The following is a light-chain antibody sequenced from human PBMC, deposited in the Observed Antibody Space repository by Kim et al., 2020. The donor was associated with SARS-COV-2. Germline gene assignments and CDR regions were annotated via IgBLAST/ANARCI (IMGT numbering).Light chain of an antibody. CDR3: QTYDDNDWV. J-gene: IGLJ3*02. CDR2: EDH. Sequence: GKKITINCPRSSGRIESNYVQWFQQRPGSFPTTVIFEDHDRPSGVSDRFFGSVDTSSNSASLTISGLKTEDEADYYCQTYDDNDWVFGGGTRLTVL. CDR1: SGRIESNY. V-gene: IGLV6-57*01.